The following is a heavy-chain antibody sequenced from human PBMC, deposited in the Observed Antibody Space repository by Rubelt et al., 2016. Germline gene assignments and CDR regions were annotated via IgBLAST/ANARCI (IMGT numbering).Heavy chain of an antibody. V-gene: IGHV1-18*01. CDR1: GYTFTSYG. CDR3: ARDRIRIAARQGWYFDL. D-gene: IGHD6-6*01. Sequence: QVQLVQSGAEVKKPGASVKVSCKASGYTFTSYGISWVRQAPGQGLEWMGWNSAYNGNTNYAQKLQGRVTMTTDPSTSPAYMELRSLRSDDTAVYYCARDRIRIAARQGWYFDLWGRGTLVTVSS. J-gene: IGHJ2*01. CDR2: NSAYNGNT.